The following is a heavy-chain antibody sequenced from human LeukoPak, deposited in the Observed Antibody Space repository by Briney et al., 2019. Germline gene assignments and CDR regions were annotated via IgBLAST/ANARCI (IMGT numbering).Heavy chain of an antibody. J-gene: IGHJ4*02. CDR2: ISSSSSYI. CDR1: GFTFSSYS. V-gene: IGHV3-21*01. CDR3: ATDYVWGSFDY. Sequence: GGSLRLSCAASGFTFSSYSMNWVRQAPGKGLGWVSSISSSSSYIYYADSVKGRFTISRDNAKNSLYLQMNSLRAEDTAVYYCATDYVWGSFDYWGQGTLVTVSS. D-gene: IGHD3-16*01.